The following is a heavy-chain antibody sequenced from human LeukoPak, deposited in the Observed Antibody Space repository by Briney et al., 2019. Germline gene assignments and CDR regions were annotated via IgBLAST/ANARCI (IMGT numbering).Heavy chain of an antibody. CDR1: GLTSSSCA. J-gene: IGHJ4*02. CDR2: ISANGAVT. D-gene: IGHD1-26*01. V-gene: IGHV3-23*01. CDR3: AARGSYLYS. Sequence: PGGSLTLSCVVSGLTSSSCAMSWVRQAPGKGLEWVSAISANGAVTVYTDSVKGRFIISRDNSKNTVYLQMTSLRAADTAVYFCAARGSYLYSWGQGTLVTVSS.